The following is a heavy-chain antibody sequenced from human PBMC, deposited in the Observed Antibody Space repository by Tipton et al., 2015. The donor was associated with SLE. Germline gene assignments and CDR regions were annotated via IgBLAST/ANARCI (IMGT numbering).Heavy chain of an antibody. Sequence: QLVQSGAEVKKPGASVKVSCKASGYTFSGYYMHWVRQAPGQGLEWMGRINPTSGGTDFARRFQGRVTMTTDTSISTAYMELSRLRYDDTAVYYCARDLYCSSEIRYPNWFDPWGQGTLVTVSS. CDR3: ARDLYCSSEIRYPNWFDP. V-gene: IGHV1-2*06. D-gene: IGHD2-2*01. CDR1: GYTFSGYY. CDR2: INPTSGGT. J-gene: IGHJ5*02.